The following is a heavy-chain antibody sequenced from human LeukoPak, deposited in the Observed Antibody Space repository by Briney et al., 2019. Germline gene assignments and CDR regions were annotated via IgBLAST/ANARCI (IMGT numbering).Heavy chain of an antibody. Sequence: GGSLRLSCSASGFTFSTYAIHWVRQAPGKGLQYVSSIGTSGISTYYADSVTGRFTISRDNSKNSLSLQMNNLRPEDTAVYYCVRGQEVVYTPTLDYWGQGVLVTVSS. D-gene: IGHD2-8*02. J-gene: IGHJ4*02. CDR2: IGTSGIST. V-gene: IGHV3-64D*09. CDR1: GFTFSTYA. CDR3: VRGQEVVYTPTLDY.